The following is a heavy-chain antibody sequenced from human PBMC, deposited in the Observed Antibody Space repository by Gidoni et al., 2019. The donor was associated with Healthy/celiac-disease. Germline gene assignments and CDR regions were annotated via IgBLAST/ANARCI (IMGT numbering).Heavy chain of an antibody. CDR2: INHSGST. D-gene: IGHD2-15*01. J-gene: IGHJ4*02. Sequence: QVQLQQWGAGLLKPSETLSLTCAVDGGSFSGYYWSWIRQPPGKGLEWIGEINHSGSTNYNPSLKSRVTISVDTSTNQFSLKLSSVTAADTAVYYCARGQTDCSGGSCYSAFDYWGQGTLVTVSS. CDR3: ARGQTDCSGGSCYSAFDY. CDR1: GGSFSGYY. V-gene: IGHV4-34*01.